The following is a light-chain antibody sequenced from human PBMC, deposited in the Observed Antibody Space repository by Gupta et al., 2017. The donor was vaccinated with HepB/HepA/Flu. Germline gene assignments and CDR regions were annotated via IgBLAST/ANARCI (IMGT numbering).Light chain of an antibody. V-gene: IGLV5-45*02. CDR1: SGINVGTYR. CDR2: YKSDSDN. J-gene: IGLJ3*02. CDR3: MIWHSSAWV. Sequence: QAVLTQPSSLSASPGASASLTCPLRSGINVGTYRIYWYQQKPGSPPQYLLRYKSDSDNQQGSGVPSRFSGSKVASANAGILLISGLQSEDEADYYCMIWHSSAWVFGGGTKLTVL.